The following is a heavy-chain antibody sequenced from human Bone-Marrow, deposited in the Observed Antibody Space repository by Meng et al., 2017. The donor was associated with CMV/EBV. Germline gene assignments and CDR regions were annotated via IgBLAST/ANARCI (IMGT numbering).Heavy chain of an antibody. CDR3: ATACFDYTPVSFVGYYYGMDV. CDR2: IIPIFGTA. D-gene: IGHD4-11*01. V-gene: IGHV1-69*05. J-gene: IGHJ6*02. CDR1: GGTFIRFA. Sequence: SVKVSCKASGGTFIRFAITWVRQAPGQGLEWMGWIIPIFGTANYAQKFQGRVTITTDESTSTAYMELNSLRSEDTDVYYCATACFDYTPVSFVGYYYGMDVWGQGTTVTVSS.